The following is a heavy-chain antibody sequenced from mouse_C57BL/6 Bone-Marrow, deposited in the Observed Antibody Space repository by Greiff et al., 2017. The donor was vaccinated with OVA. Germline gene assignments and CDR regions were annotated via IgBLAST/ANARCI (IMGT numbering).Heavy chain of an antibody. J-gene: IGHJ1*03. CDR2: IDPSDSYT. V-gene: IGHV1-69*01. CDR1: GYTFTSYW. Sequence: QVQLQQPGAELVMPGASVKLSCKASGYTFTSYWMHWVKQRPGQGLEWIGEIDPSDSYTNYNQKYKGKSTLTVDKSSSTAYMQLSSLTSEDSAVYYCARTDDYGSSDDWYFDVWGTGTTVTVSS. CDR3: ARTDDYGSSDDWYFDV. D-gene: IGHD1-1*01.